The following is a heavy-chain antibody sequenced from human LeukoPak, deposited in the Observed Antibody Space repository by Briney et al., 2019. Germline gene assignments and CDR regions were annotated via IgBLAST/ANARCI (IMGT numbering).Heavy chain of an antibody. CDR3: ARDWYSSSWPPDY. CDR1: GFTFSSYW. CDR2: INSDGSST. V-gene: IGHV3-74*01. J-gene: IGHJ4*02. D-gene: IGHD6-13*01. Sequence: HSGGSLRLTCAASGFTFSSYWMHWVRQAPGKGLVWVSRINSDGSSTSYAASVKGRFTISRDNAKNTLYLQMNSLRAEDTAVYYCARDWYSSSWPPDYWGQGTLVTVSS.